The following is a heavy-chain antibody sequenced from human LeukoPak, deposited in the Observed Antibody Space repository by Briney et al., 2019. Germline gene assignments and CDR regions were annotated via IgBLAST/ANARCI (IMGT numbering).Heavy chain of an antibody. CDR1: GGSISSGSYY. J-gene: IGHJ4*02. Sequence: SETLSLTCTVSGGSISSGSYYWSWIRQPAGKGQEWIGRIYTSGSTNYNPSLKSRVTTSVDTSKNQFSLKLSSVTAADTAVYYCARVTPSAYCSGGSCYPNFDYWGQGTLVTVSS. V-gene: IGHV4-61*02. CDR2: IYTSGST. D-gene: IGHD2-15*01. CDR3: ARVTPSAYCSGGSCYPNFDY.